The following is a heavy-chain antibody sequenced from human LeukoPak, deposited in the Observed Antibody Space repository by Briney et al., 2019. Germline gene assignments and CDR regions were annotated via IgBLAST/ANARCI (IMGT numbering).Heavy chain of an antibody. CDR3: ARATQYQLIKWFDP. Sequence: SQTLSLTCTVSGGSISSGDYYWSWIRQPPGKGLEWIGYIYYSGSTYYNPSLKSRVTISVDTSKNQFSLKLSSVTAADTAEYYCARATQYQLIKWFDPWGQGTLVTVSS. D-gene: IGHD2-2*01. V-gene: IGHV4-30-4*08. CDR1: GGSISSGDYY. CDR2: IYYSGST. J-gene: IGHJ5*02.